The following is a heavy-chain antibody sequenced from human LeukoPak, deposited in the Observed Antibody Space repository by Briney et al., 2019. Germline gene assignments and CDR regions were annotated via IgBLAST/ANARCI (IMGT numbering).Heavy chain of an antibody. CDR1: GFTFSSYA. D-gene: IGHD4-11*01. V-gene: IGHV3-23*01. Sequence: PGGSLRPSCAASGFTFSSYAMTWVRQAPGKGLEWVSAISGSGGHTYYADSVKGRFTISRDNSMNTLYLQMNSLRAEDTAVYYCANQNRVTPDWYFDLWGRGTQVTVSS. CDR3: ANQNRVTPDWYFDL. J-gene: IGHJ2*01. CDR2: ISGSGGHT.